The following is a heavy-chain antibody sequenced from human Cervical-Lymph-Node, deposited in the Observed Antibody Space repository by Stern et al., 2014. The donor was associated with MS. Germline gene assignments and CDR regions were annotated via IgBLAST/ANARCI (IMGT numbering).Heavy chain of an antibody. CDR1: RYTFTRNA. Sequence: QVQLVQSGSELKKPGASVKVSCKASRYTFTRNAMNWVRQAPGQRLEWMGWINTNTGNTTYAQGFTGRFVFSLATSVSTAYLQISSLKAEDTAIYYCARVKPAAILDYWGQGTLVTVSS. CDR2: INTNTGNT. D-gene: IGHD2-2*01. J-gene: IGHJ4*02. CDR3: ARVKPAAILDY. V-gene: IGHV7-4-1*02.